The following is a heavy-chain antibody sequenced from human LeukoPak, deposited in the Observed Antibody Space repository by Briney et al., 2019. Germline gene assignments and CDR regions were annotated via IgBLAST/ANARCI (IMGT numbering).Heavy chain of an antibody. Sequence: ALVKVSCKASGYTFTSYDINWVRQATGQGLEWMGWMNPNSGNTGYAQKFQGRVTMTRNTSISTAYMELSSLRSEDTAVYYCARSLSVPHYYYYYGMDVWGQGTTVTVSS. CDR3: ARSLSVPHYYYYYGMDV. CDR2: MNPNSGNT. CDR1: GYTFTSYD. J-gene: IGHJ6*02. V-gene: IGHV1-8*01.